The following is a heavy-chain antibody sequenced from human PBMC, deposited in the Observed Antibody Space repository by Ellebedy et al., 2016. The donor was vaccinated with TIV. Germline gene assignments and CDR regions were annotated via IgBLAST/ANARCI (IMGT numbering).Heavy chain of an antibody. CDR3: ARTNGGYYGSGSQFDY. Sequence: SETLSLXCTVSGGSISSGGYYWSWIRQHPGKGLEWIGYIYYSGSTYYNPSLKSRVTISVDTSKNQFSLKLSSVTAADTAVYYCARTNGGYYGSGSQFDYWGQGTLVTVSS. V-gene: IGHV4-31*03. CDR2: IYYSGST. CDR1: GGSISSGGYY. J-gene: IGHJ4*02. D-gene: IGHD3-10*01.